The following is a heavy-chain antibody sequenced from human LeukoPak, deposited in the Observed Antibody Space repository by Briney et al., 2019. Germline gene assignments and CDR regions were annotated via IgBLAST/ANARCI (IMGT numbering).Heavy chain of an antibody. CDR2: ISAYNGST. J-gene: IGHJ5*02. V-gene: IGHV1-18*01. D-gene: IGHD3-22*01. CDR1: GYTFTSYG. Sequence: ASVKVSCKASGYTFTSYGISWVRQAPGQGLEWMGWISAYNGSTNYAQKLQGRVTMTTDTSTSTAYMELRSLRSDDTAVYYCARDAGNYYDSSGYDPWGQGTLVTVSS. CDR3: ARDAGNYYDSSGYDP.